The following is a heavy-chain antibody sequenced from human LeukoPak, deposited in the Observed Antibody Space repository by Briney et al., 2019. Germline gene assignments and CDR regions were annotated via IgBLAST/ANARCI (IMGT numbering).Heavy chain of an antibody. D-gene: IGHD6-19*01. J-gene: IGHJ6*02. Sequence: ASVKVSCKASGYTFTGYYMHWVRQATGQGLEWMGWINPNSGGTNYAQKYQGRVTMTRDTSISTAYMELSRLRSDDTAVYYCARDQGAVAGTYYYYGMDVWGQGTTVTVSS. V-gene: IGHV1-2*02. CDR1: GYTFTGYY. CDR2: INPNSGGT. CDR3: ARDQGAVAGTYYYYGMDV.